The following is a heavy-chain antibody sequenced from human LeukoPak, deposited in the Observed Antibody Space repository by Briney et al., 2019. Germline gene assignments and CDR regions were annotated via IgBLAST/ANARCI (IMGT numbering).Heavy chain of an antibody. V-gene: IGHV3-23*01. J-gene: IGHJ4*02. CDR1: GFTFSSYA. D-gene: IGHD6-19*01. CDR2: ISGSGGST. CDR3: VRGGIGCFDY. Sequence: PGGSLRLSCAASGFTFSSYAMSWVRQAPGKGLEWVSAISGSGGSTYYADSVKGRFTISRDNAKNTVYLQMNSLRVEDTAMYYCVRGGIGCFDYWGQGTLVTASS.